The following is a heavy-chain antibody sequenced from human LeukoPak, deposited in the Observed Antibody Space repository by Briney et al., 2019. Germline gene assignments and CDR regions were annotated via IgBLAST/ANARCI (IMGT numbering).Heavy chain of an antibody. CDR1: GFTFSSYG. D-gene: IGHD6-19*01. CDR2: IWYDGSNK. CDR3: ASTSGWYETIDY. Sequence: GRSLRLSCAASGFTFSSYGMHWVRQAPGKGLEWVAVIWYDGSNKYYADSVKGRFTISRDNSTNTLYLQMNSLRAEDTAVYYCASTSGWYETIDYWGQGTLVTVSS. J-gene: IGHJ4*02. V-gene: IGHV3-33*01.